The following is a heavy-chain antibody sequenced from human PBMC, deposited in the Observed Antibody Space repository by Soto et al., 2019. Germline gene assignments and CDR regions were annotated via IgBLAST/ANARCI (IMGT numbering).Heavy chain of an antibody. J-gene: IGHJ4*02. Sequence: PGGSLRLSCAASGFTFSNSWMSWVRQAPGKGLEWVGRIESKTDGGTTDYAAPVKGRFTISRDDAKNTLYLQMNSLKTGDTAVYYCTGVAAAILGYWGQGTLVTVSS. CDR1: GFTFSNSW. V-gene: IGHV3-15*04. CDR3: TGVAAAILGY. CDR2: IESKTDGGTT. D-gene: IGHD6-13*01.